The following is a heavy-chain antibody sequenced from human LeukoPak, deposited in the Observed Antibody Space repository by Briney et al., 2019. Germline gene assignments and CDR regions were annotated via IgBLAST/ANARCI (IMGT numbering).Heavy chain of an antibody. CDR3: GRDALVGYFSYYYMDV. Sequence: SETLSLTCTVSGGSISSHYWTWIRQSPVKGLEWIGGISNSGSTSYNPSLKSRVTISMDTSKNQFSLKLSSVTAADTAMYYCGRDALVGYFSYYYMDVWGKGTTVTVSS. CDR2: ISNSGST. D-gene: IGHD2-15*01. CDR1: GGSISSHY. J-gene: IGHJ6*03. V-gene: IGHV4-59*11.